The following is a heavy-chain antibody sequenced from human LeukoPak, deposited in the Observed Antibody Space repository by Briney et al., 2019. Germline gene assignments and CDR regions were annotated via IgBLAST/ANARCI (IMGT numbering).Heavy chain of an antibody. Sequence: GASVKVSCKASGYTFTSYCFTWVRQAPGQGLEWMGWVSAYNGDTNYAQKFQGRVTMTTDTSTSTAYMELRTLRSDDTAVYYCVRGGITTHMDVWGKGTTVTVSS. CDR1: GYTFTSYC. CDR3: VRGGITTHMDV. V-gene: IGHV1-18*01. D-gene: IGHD3-10*01. CDR2: VSAYNGDT. J-gene: IGHJ6*03.